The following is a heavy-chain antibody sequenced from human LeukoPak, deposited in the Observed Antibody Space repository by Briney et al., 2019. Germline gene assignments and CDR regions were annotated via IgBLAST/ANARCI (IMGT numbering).Heavy chain of an antibody. CDR1: GHTFTSYA. V-gene: IGHV1-3*01. D-gene: IGHD6-19*01. J-gene: IGHJ4*02. CDR2: INAGNGNT. Sequence: ASVKVSCKASGHTFTSYAMHWVRQAPGQRLERMGWINAGNGNTKYSQKFQGRVTITRDTSASTAYMELSSLRSEDTAVYYCARSAVAGLASFDYWGQGTLVTVSS. CDR3: ARSAVAGLASFDY.